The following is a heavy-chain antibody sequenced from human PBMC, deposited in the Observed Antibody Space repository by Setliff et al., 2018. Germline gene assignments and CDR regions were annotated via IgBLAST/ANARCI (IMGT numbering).Heavy chain of an antibody. CDR2: IYHNGNT. J-gene: IGHJ6*02. Sequence: SETLSLTCTVSGGSISPYFWGWIRQPPGKGLEWIGYIYHNGNTNFNPSLKTRVTMSVDTSKNQFALNLRSVTAADSAVYYCARDRTAYSYGLDVWGQGTTVTVS. CDR3: ARDRTAYSYGLDV. CDR1: GGSISPYF. D-gene: IGHD5-18*01. V-gene: IGHV4-59*01.